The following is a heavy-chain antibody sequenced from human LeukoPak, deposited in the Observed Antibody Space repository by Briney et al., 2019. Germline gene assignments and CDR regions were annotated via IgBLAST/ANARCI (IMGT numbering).Heavy chain of an antibody. CDR1: GGSFSGYH. Sequence: SETLSLTCAVYGGSFSGYHWTWIRQSPGKGLEWIGDINPSGSTYYNPSLRSRLTISVDTSKNQFSLKLRSVTAADTAVYYCARGRHDITMIVVVMTSVSYYLDVWGKGTTVTVS. V-gene: IGHV4-34*01. D-gene: IGHD3-22*01. CDR3: ARGRHDITMIVVVMTSVSYYLDV. CDR2: INPSGST. J-gene: IGHJ6*03.